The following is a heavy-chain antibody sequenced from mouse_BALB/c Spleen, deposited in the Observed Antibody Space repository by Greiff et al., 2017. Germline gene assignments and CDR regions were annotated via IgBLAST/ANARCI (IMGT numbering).Heavy chain of an antibody. CDR1: GFTFSSYA. CDR3: ARDRYDVAMDY. V-gene: IGHV5-6-5*01. CDR2: ISSGGST. Sequence: EVKLVDSGGGLVKPGGSLKLSCAASGFTFSSYAMSWVRQTPEKRLEWVASISSGGSTYYPDSVKGRFTISRDNARNILYLQMSSLRSEDTAMYYCARDRYDVAMDYWGQGTSVTVSS. D-gene: IGHD2-14*01. J-gene: IGHJ4*01.